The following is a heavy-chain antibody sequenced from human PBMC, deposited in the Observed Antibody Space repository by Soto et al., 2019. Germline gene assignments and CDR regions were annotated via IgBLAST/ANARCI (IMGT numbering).Heavy chain of an antibody. CDR2: IYYSGST. CDR3: ARRGDILTGYYNIDY. J-gene: IGHJ4*02. D-gene: IGHD3-9*01. Sequence: SETLSLTCTVSGGSISSSSYYWGWIRQPPGKGLEWIGSIYYSGSTYYNPSLKSRVTISVDTSKNQFSLKLSSVTAADTAVYYCARRGDILTGYYNIDYWGQGTLVTVSS. V-gene: IGHV4-39*01. CDR1: GGSISSSSYY.